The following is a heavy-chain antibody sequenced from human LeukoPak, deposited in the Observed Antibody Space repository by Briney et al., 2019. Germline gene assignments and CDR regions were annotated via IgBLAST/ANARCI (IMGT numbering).Heavy chain of an antibody. V-gene: IGHV4-59*01. Sequence: PSETLSLTCTVSGGSISSYYWSWIRQPPGKGLEWIGYIYYSGSTSYNPSLKSRVTISVDTSKNQFSLKLSSVTAADTAVYYCARGFVYYYDYWGQGALVTVSS. CDR1: GGSISSYY. J-gene: IGHJ4*02. CDR2: IYYSGST. D-gene: IGHD2-8*01. CDR3: ARGFVYYYDY.